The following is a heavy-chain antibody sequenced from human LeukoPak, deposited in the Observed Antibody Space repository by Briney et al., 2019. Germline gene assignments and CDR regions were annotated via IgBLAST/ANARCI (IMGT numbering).Heavy chain of an antibody. D-gene: IGHD3-22*01. CDR1: GYTFTGCY. Sequence: ASVKVSCKASGYTFTGCYMHWVRQAPGQGLEWMGRINPNSGGTNYAQKFQGRVTMTRDTSISTAYMELSRLRSDDTAVYYCARGTALYYYDSSGYGDLSYYFDYWGQGTLGTVSS. CDR2: INPNSGGT. V-gene: IGHV1-2*06. J-gene: IGHJ4*02. CDR3: ARGTALYYYDSSGYGDLSYYFDY.